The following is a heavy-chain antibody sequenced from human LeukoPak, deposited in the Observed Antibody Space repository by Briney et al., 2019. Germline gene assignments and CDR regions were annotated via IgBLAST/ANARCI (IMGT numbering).Heavy chain of an antibody. D-gene: IGHD6-13*01. V-gene: IGHV3-23*01. J-gene: IGHJ4*02. CDR2: ISGSGNRT. CDR3: AKDRRAAAGHFDY. Sequence: GGSLRLSCAASGFTFSSYAMSWVRQAPGKGLEWVSSISGSGNRTYYADSVKGRFTISRDNSKNTLYLQMNSLRAEDTAVYYCAKDRRAAAGHFDYWGQGTLVTVSS. CDR1: GFTFSSYA.